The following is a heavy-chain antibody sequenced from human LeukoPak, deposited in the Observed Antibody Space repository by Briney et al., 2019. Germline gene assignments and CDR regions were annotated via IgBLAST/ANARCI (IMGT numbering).Heavy chain of an antibody. CDR2: THRSGST. V-gene: IGHV4-34*01. CDR3: ASESIAARRGYFDY. CDR1: GGSFSDYY. Sequence: SETLSLTCAVYGGSFSDYYWSWIRQPPGKELEWIGETHRSGSTNYNPSLKSRVTISVDTSKNQFSLKLSSVTAADTAVYYCASESIAARRGYFDYWGQGTLVTVSS. D-gene: IGHD6-6*01. J-gene: IGHJ4*02.